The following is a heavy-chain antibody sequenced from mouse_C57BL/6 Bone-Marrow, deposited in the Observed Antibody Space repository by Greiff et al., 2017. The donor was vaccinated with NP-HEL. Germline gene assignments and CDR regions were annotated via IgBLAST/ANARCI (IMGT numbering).Heavy chain of an antibody. J-gene: IGHJ2*01. CDR3: ASEGAYSNNYFDY. CDR2: INSDGGST. D-gene: IGHD2-5*01. CDR1: EYEFPSHD. Sequence: EVQGVESGGGLVQPGESLKLSCESNEYEFPSHDMSWVRKTPEKRLELVAAINSDGGSTYYPDTMATRFIISRDNTKKTLYLQMSSLRSEDTALYYCASEGAYSNNYFDYWGQGTTLTVSS. V-gene: IGHV5-2*01.